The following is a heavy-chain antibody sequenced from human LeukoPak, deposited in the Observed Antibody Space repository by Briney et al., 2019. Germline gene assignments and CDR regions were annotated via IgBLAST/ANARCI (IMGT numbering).Heavy chain of an antibody. CDR3: AKSPYSSGPGDY. CDR2: IRDDGRNR. CDR1: GFTFSSYG. D-gene: IGHD6-19*01. J-gene: IGHJ4*02. Sequence: EGSLRLSCAASGFTFSSYGVHWVRQAPGKGLEWVAFIRDDGRNRYFADSVKGRFTISRDNSKNTLYVQMNSLRAEDTAVYYCAKSPYSSGPGDYWGQGTLVTVSS. V-gene: IGHV3-30*02.